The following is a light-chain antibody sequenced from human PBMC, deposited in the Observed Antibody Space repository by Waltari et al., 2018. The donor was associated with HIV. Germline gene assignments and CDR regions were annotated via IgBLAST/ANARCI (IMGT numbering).Light chain of an antibody. V-gene: IGLV2-23*02. CDR1: IRDVGNYNL. Sequence: QSALTQPASVSGSPGQSITISCTGTIRDVGNYNLVSWYQQHPGNAPKVLIYEVRQRPSGVSDRFPGSKSGNTASLTISGLQAEDEAHYYCCSYAGSSTLVFGGGTKLTVL. J-gene: IGLJ3*02. CDR3: CSYAGSSTLV. CDR2: EVR.